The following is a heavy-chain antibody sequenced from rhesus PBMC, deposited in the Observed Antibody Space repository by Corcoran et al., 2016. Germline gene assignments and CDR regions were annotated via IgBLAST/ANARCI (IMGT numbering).Heavy chain of an antibody. CDR3: ASAVTGTNYFDY. V-gene: IGHV4S14*01. D-gene: IGHD1-26*01. CDR2: IYGSGGSN. Sequence: QVQLQESGPGLVKPSETLSLTCAVSGGSISGYYYWSWIRQPPGKGLEWIGSIYGSGGSNYLNPSLKSRGTLSVDTSKNQFSLKLSSVTAADTAVYYCASAVTGTNYFDYWGQGVLVTVSS. CDR1: GGSISGYYY. J-gene: IGHJ4*01.